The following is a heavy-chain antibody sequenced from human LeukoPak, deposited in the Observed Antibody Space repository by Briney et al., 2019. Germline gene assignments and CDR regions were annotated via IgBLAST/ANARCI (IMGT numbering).Heavy chain of an antibody. D-gene: IGHD3-16*01. J-gene: IGHJ4*02. CDR2: ISYDGSNK. V-gene: IGHV3-30*04. Sequence: GGSLRLSCAASGFTFSSYAMHWVRQAPGKGLEWLAVISYDGSNKYYADSMTGRFTISRDNSKNTRYLQMNSLEAEDTAVYYYARGRNYEVVLLYWGQGTLVTVSS. CDR3: ARGRNYEVVLLY. CDR1: GFTFSSYA.